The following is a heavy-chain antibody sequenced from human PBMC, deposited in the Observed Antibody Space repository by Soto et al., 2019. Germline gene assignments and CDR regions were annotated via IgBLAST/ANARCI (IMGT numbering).Heavy chain of an antibody. CDR3: ASQGVYYYDSSGYYFGY. J-gene: IGHJ4*02. Sequence: SETLSLTCTVSGGSISSSSYYWGWIRQPPGKGLEWIGSIYYSGSTYYNPSLKSRVTISVDTSKNQFSLKLSSVTAADTAVYYCASQGVYYYDSSGYYFGYWGQGTLVTVSS. CDR2: IYYSGST. CDR1: GGSISSSSYY. D-gene: IGHD3-22*01. V-gene: IGHV4-39*01.